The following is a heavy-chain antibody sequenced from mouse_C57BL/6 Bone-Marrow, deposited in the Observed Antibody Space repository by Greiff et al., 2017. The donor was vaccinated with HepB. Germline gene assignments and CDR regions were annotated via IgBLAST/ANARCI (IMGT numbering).Heavy chain of an antibody. V-gene: IGHV1-82*01. Sequence: QVQLQQSGPELVKPGASVKISCKASGYAFSSSWMNWVKQRPGKGLEWIGRIYPGDGDTNYNGKFKGKATLTADKSSSTAYMQLSSLTSEDSAVYFCARWNWDSWFAYWGQGTLVTVSA. J-gene: IGHJ3*01. D-gene: IGHD4-1*01. CDR2: IYPGDGDT. CDR1: GYAFSSSW. CDR3: ARWNWDSWFAY.